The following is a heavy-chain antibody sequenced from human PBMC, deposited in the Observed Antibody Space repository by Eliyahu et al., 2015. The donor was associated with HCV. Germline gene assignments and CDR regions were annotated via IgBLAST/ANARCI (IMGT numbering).Heavy chain of an antibody. CDR2: ISYHGINK. V-gene: IGHV3-30*18. D-gene: IGHD3-10*01. CDR1: GFTFXTSX. J-gene: IGHJ4*02. Sequence: QVQLVESGGGVVQPGRSLXLXCVAXGFTFXTSXRHWVRQAPGKGLEWVXVISYHGINKYYTDSAKGRFTISRDNSKSTLYLQMNSLRAEDTAVYFCAKDLAYYYDSGSYYNPDYWGQGTLVTVSS. CDR3: AKDLAYYYDSGSYYNPDY.